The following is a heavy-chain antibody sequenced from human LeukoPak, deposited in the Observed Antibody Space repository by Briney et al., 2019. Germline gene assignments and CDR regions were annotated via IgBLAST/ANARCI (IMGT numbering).Heavy chain of an antibody. CDR2: INHSGST. V-gene: IGHV4-34*01. D-gene: IGHD2-15*01. J-gene: IGHJ4*02. CDR1: GGSFSGYY. CDR3: ASPWDIADY. Sequence: PSETLSFTCAVYGGSFSGYYWSWIRQPPGKGLEWIGEINHSGSTNYNPSLKSRVTISVDTSKNQFSLKLSSVTAADTALYYCASPWDIADYWGQGTLVTVSS.